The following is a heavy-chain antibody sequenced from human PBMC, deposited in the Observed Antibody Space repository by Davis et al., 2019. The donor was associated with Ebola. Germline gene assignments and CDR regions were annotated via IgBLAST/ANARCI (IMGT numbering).Heavy chain of an antibody. CDR1: GFTFSNAW. D-gene: IGHD6-13*01. Sequence: GGSLRLSCAASGFTFSNAWMNWVRQAPGKGLEWVGRIKSKTDGGTTDYAAPVKGRFTISRDDSKNTLYLQMNSLKTEDTAVYYCTTEVRSSSWYRGGYYYYYGMDVWGQGTTVTVSS. CDR2: IKSKTDGGTT. J-gene: IGHJ6*02. V-gene: IGHV3-15*07. CDR3: TTEVRSSSWYRGGYYYYYGMDV.